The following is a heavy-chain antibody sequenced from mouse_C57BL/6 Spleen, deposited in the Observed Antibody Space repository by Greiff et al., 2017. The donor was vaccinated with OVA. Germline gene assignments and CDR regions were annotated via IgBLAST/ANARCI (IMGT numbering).Heavy chain of an antibody. CDR2: ISYDGSN. CDR1: GYSITSGYY. J-gene: IGHJ2*01. Sequence: EVQLQQSGPGLVKPSQSLSLTCSVTGYSITSGYYWNWIRQFPGNKLEWMGYISYDGSNNYNPSLKNRISITRDTSKNQFFLKLNSVTTEDTATYYCARGWLRGEVNYWGQGTTLTVSS. CDR3: ARGWLRGEVNY. D-gene: IGHD2-2*01. V-gene: IGHV3-6*01.